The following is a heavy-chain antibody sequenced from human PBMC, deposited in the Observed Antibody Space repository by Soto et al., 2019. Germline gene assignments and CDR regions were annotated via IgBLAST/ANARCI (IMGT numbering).Heavy chain of an antibody. CDR2: ISYDGSNK. D-gene: IGHD4-4*01. V-gene: IGHV3-30-3*01. Sequence: QVRLVESGGGVVQPGRSLRLSCAASGFTFSSYAMHWVRQALGKGLEWVAVISYDGSNKYYADSVKGRFTISRDNSKNTLYLQMNSLRAEDTAVYYCARPLWRDDYNWGYFDLWGRGTLVTVSS. CDR3: ARPLWRDDYNWGYFDL. CDR1: GFTFSSYA. J-gene: IGHJ2*01.